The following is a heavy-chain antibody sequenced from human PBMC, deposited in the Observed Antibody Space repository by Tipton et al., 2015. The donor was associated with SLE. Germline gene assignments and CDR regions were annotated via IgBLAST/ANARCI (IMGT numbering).Heavy chain of an antibody. D-gene: IGHD4-17*01. J-gene: IGHJ6*03. CDR3: ARGVPFGAYAGLSRYYMDV. CDR1: GGSISSGDYS. CDR2: IYYSGST. Sequence: LRLSCAVSGGSISSGDYSWGWIRQPPGKGLEWIGSIYYSGSTYYNPSLKSRVTISVDRSGNHFSLKLTSVTAADTAVYYCARGVPFGAYAGLSRYYMDVWGKGTTVTVSS. V-gene: IGHV4-39*07.